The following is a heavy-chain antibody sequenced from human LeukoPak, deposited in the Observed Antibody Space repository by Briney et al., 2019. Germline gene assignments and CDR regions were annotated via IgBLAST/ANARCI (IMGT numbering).Heavy chain of an antibody. CDR1: GFTFSSYD. CDR2: IGTAGDP. D-gene: IGHD6-13*01. Sequence: GGSLRLSCAASGFTFSSYDMHWVRQATGKGLEWVSAIGTAGDPYYPGSVKGRFTISRENAKNSLYLQMNSLRAGDTAVYYCARGGEQQLVLDYYYYGMDVWGQGTTVTVSS. J-gene: IGHJ6*02. V-gene: IGHV3-13*04. CDR3: ARGGEQQLVLDYYYYGMDV.